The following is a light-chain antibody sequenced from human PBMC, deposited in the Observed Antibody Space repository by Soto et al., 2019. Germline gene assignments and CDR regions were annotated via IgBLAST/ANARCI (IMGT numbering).Light chain of an antibody. V-gene: IGLV2-14*01. CDR2: DVS. CDR3: CSYTSSTSYV. J-gene: IGLJ1*01. CDR1: SSDVGGYNF. Sequence: QSVLTQPASVSRSPGQSITISCTGTSSDVGGYNFVSWYQQHPGKAPKLMIYDVSIRPSGVSNRFSGSKSGTTASLTISGLQAEDEADYYCCSYTSSTSYVFGTGTKVTV.